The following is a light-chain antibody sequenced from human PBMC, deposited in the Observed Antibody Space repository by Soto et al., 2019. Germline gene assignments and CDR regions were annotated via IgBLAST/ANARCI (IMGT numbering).Light chain of an antibody. CDR2: DTS. CDR1: QSVSSN. J-gene: IGKJ4*01. Sequence: DIVLTQSPATLSASPGKRATLSCRASQSVSSNLAWYQQKPGQAPRLLIYDTSTRATDIPARLSGSGSGTEFTLTISSLQSEDFAVYYCQHYNIWPHMLAFGGGTKVEI. CDR3: QHYNIWPHMLA. V-gene: IGKV3-15*01.